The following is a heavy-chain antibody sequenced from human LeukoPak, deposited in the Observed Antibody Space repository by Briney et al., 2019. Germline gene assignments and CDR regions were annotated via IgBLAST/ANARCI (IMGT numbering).Heavy chain of an antibody. CDR3: ARDVGNSWFDP. CDR1: GGTFSSYA. D-gene: IGHD2/OR15-2a*01. Sequence: GASVKLSCKASGGTFSSYAISWVRQAPGQGLEWMGGIIPIFGTANYAQTCQGRVTITADKSTSTAYMELSSLRSEDTAVYYCARDVGNSWFDPWGQGTLVSVSS. V-gene: IGHV1-69*06. CDR2: IIPIFGTA. J-gene: IGHJ5*02.